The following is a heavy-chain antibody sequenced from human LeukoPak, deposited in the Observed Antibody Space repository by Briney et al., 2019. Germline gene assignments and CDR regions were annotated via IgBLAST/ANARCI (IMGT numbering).Heavy chain of an antibody. Sequence: GGSLRLSCAASGFTFSSYAMTWVRQAPGKGLEWVSAVSGSGDTTYYADSVKGRLTIPRDNSKNTLYLQMNSLRAEDTAVYYCAKSCRGSPCNFDYWGQGTLVTVSS. CDR1: GFTFSSYA. CDR3: AKSCRGSPCNFDY. V-gene: IGHV3-23*01. D-gene: IGHD3-10*01. CDR2: VSGSGDTT. J-gene: IGHJ4*02.